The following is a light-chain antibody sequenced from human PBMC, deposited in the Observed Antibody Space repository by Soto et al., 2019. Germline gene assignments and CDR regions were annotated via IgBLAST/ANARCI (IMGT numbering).Light chain of an antibody. Sequence: EIVMTQSPATLSVSPGERATLSCRASQTVSSKLAWYQQKPGQAPRLLIYGAYTRATGIPARFSGSGSRTEFALTIRSLQSEDFAIYYCQEYNSWPGTFGQGTKVDI. J-gene: IGKJ1*01. V-gene: IGKV3-15*01. CDR1: QTVSSK. CDR3: QEYNSWPGT. CDR2: GAY.